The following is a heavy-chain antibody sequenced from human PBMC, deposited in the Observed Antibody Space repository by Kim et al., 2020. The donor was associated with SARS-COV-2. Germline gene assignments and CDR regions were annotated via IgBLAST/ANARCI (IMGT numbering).Heavy chain of an antibody. CDR1: GFTFSHYG. D-gene: IGHD3-10*01. CDR3: AKSVTTMVRFFHSYGMDV. V-gene: IGHV3-30*18. Sequence: GGSLRLSCAASGFTFSHYGMHWVRQAPGKGLEWVAIISYDGSIQYYADSLKGRFTISRDNSKTTRFLQMNSLRPENTAVYYCAKSVTTMVRFFHSYGMDV. J-gene: IGHJ6*01. CDR2: ISYDGSIQ.